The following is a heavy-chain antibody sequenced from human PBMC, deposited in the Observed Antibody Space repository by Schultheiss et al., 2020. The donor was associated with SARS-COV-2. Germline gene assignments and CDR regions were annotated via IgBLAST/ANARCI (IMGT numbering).Heavy chain of an antibody. CDR3: ARFGPFDY. D-gene: IGHD3-10*01. CDR1: GYSISSGYY. CDR2: IYHSGST. Sequence: SETLSLTCAVSGYSISSGYYWGWIRQPPGKGLEWIGSIYHSGSTYYNPSLKSRVTISVDTSKNQFSLKLSSVTAADTAVYYCARFGPFDYWGQGTTVTVSS. V-gene: IGHV4-38-2*01. J-gene: IGHJ4*03.